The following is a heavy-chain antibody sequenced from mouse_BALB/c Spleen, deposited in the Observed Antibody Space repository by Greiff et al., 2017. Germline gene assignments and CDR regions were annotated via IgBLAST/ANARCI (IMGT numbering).Heavy chain of an antibody. CDR3: VSYYGNYGFAY. CDR1: GFSLTSYD. CDR2: IWTGGGT. Sequence: VHLVESGPGLVAPSQSLSITCTVSGFSLTSYDISWIRQPPGKGLEWLGVIWTGGGTNYNSAFMSRLSISKDNSKSQVFLKMNSLQTDDTAIYYCVSYYGNYGFAYWGQGTLVTVSA. J-gene: IGHJ3*01. D-gene: IGHD2-1*01. V-gene: IGHV2-9-2*01.